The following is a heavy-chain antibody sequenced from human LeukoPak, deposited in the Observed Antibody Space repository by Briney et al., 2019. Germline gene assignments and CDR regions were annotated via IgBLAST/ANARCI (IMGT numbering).Heavy chain of an antibody. D-gene: IGHD4-11*01. J-gene: IGHJ4*02. CDR3: ARDLITVFDY. CDR2: IIPILGIA. Sequence: VASVKVSCEASGGTFSSYTISWVRQAPGQGLEWMGRIIPILGIANYAQKFQGRVTITADKSTSTAYMELSSLRYEDTAVYYCARDLITVFDYWGQGTLVTVSS. CDR1: GGTFSSYT. V-gene: IGHV1-69*04.